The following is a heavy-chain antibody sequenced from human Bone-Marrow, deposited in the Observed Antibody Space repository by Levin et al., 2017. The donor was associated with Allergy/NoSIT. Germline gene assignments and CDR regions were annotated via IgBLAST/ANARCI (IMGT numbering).Heavy chain of an antibody. CDR1: GFNFSNYW. D-gene: IGHD3-10*01. CDR3: AKDDIIMLST. V-gene: IGHV3-74*01. Sequence: ETLSLTCVASGFNFSNYWMHWVRQAPGQGLEWVSRINSDGSSIDYADSVKGRFTISRNNAQKTLYLQMNTLRIEDTAVYYCAKDDIIMLSTWGQGTPVTVSS. CDR2: INSDGSSI. J-gene: IGHJ4*02.